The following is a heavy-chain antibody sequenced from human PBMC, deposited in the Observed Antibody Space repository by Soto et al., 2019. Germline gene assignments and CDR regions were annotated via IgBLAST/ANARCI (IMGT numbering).Heavy chain of an antibody. V-gene: IGHV4-30-2*01. Sequence: SETLSLTCTVSGASITYGGYSWIWIRQTPGKGLEWIGYINHLETTFYNPSFESRLTLSIDRAKNQFSLNLNSMSAADRAVYFCARGGGSDSFDYWGQGILVTVSS. J-gene: IGHJ4*02. CDR2: INHLETT. CDR3: ARGGGSDSFDY. D-gene: IGHD1-26*01. CDR1: GASITYGGYS.